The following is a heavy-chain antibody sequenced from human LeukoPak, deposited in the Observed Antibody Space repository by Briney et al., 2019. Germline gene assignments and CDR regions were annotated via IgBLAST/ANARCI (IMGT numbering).Heavy chain of an antibody. D-gene: IGHD3-22*01. V-gene: IGHV3-74*01. CDR1: GFTFSSYW. CDR3: ARAPSEIGGYYPEYFRH. CDR2: IKSDGST. Sequence: GVSLRLSCAASGFTFSSYWMHWVRQAPGKGLVWVSRIKSDGSTNYADSVKGRFTISRDNAKNTVSLQMNSLRAEDTGVYYCARAPSEIGGYYPEYFRHWGQGTLVTVSS. J-gene: IGHJ1*01.